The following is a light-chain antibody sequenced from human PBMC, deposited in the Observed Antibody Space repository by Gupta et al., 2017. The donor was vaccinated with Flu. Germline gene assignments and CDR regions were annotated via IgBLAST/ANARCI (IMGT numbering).Light chain of an antibody. CDR3: MQCEHWAWA. Sequence: VTLGPAAAVSCRSSQSLVYSDGNTYLHWFQQTPGQSPRRLIYQASYWDSGVPDRFSGSGSGTDFTLKISRVEAEDVGVYFCMQCEHWAWAFGQGTKVEIK. CDR2: QAS. V-gene: IGKV2D-30*01. J-gene: IGKJ1*01. CDR1: QSLVYSDGNTY.